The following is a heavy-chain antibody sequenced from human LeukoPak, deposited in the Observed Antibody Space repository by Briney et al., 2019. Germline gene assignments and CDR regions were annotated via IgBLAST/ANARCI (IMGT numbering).Heavy chain of an antibody. CDR2: ISGTGGTT. V-gene: IGHV3-23*01. D-gene: IGHD1-26*01. CDR3: AKRVVVGATSPYSDFQD. Sequence: GGSLRLSCAASGFTFSNYAMSWVRQAPGKGLEWVSAISGTGGTTYYAGSVKGRFSISRDNSKNTLYLQMDSLRAEDTALYYCAKRVVVGATSPYSDFQDWGQGTLVTVSS. CDR1: GFTFSNYA. J-gene: IGHJ1*01.